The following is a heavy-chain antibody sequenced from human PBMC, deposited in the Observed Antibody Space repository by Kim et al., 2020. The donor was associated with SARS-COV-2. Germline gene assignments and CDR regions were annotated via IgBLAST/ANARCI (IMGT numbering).Heavy chain of an antibody. V-gene: IGHV3-7*01. Sequence: GGSLRLSCAASGFIFSDYWMSWVRQAPGKGLEWVAVIKQDENEKSYVDAVKGRFIISRDNAKNSLYLQMNSLTAEDTAIYYCAREPKKVAGSCWGHGTLVTVSS. CDR2: IKQDENEK. CDR1: GFIFSDYW. D-gene: IGHD3-10*01. CDR3: AREPKKVAGSC. J-gene: IGHJ4*01.